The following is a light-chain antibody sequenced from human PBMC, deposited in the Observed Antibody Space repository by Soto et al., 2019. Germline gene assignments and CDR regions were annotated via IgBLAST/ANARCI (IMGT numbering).Light chain of an antibody. CDR3: QQRSNWPPGT. CDR2: DAS. V-gene: IGKV3-11*01. Sequence: EIVMTQSPATLSVSSWEGATLSFMASQSVSSNLAWYQQKPGQAPRLLIYDASNRATGIPARFSGSGSGTDFTLTISSLEPEDFAVYYCQQRSNWPPGTFGGGTKVDIK. CDR1: QSVSSN. J-gene: IGKJ4*01.